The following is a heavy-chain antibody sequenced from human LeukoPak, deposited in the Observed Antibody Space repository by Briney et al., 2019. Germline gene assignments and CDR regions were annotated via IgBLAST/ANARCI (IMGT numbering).Heavy chain of an antibody. J-gene: IGHJ4*02. Sequence: PSETLSLTCTVSGDSIRSYYWSSIRQPPGKGLEWIGYIYYSGSTNYNPSLKSRATISVDTSKSQFSLKLSSVTAADTAVYYCARRMPADGHSSYYFDSWGQGALVTVSS. D-gene: IGHD6-13*01. CDR2: IYYSGST. V-gene: IGHV4-59*01. CDR1: GDSIRSYY. CDR3: ARRMPADGHSSYYFDS.